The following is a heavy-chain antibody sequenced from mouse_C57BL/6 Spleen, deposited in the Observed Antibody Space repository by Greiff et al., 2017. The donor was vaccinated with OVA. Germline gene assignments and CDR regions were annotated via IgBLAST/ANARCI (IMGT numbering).Heavy chain of an antibody. CDR3: ARGAPMDY. Sequence: QVQLQQSGPELVKPGASVKISCKASGYAFSSSWMNWVKQRPGKGLEWIGRIYPGDGDTNYNGKFKGKATLTADKSSSTAYMQLSILTSEDSAVYFCARGAPMDYWGQGTSVTVSS. V-gene: IGHV1-82*01. J-gene: IGHJ4*01. CDR1: GYAFSSSW. D-gene: IGHD3-1*01. CDR2: IYPGDGDT.